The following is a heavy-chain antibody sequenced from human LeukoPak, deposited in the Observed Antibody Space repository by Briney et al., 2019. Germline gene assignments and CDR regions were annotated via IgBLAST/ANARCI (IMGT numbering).Heavy chain of an antibody. CDR3: ARHPTYYYDSSGYYYDS. CDR1: GGSISSYY. Sequence: SETLSLTCTVSGGSISSYYWSWIRQPPGKGLEWIGYIYYSGSTNYNPSLKSRVTISVDTSKNQSSLKLSSVTAADTAVYYCARHPTYYYDSSGYYYDSWGQGTLVTVSS. J-gene: IGHJ4*02. CDR2: IYYSGST. V-gene: IGHV4-59*13. D-gene: IGHD3-22*01.